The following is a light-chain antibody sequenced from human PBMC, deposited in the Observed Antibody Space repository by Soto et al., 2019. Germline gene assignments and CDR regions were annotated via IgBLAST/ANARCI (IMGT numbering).Light chain of an antibody. CDR2: DVS. CDR1: RSDVGGYNY. CDR3: SSYTSSSTLAV. V-gene: IGLV2-14*01. J-gene: IGLJ2*01. Sequence: QSALTQPASVSGSPGQSITISCTGTRSDVGGYNYVSWYQQHPGKAPKLMIYDVSNRPSGVSNRFSGSKSGNTASLTISGLQAEDDADYYCSSYTSSSTLAVFGGGTKLTVL.